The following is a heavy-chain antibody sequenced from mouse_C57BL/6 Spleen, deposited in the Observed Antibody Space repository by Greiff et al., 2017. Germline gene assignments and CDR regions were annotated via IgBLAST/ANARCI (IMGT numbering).Heavy chain of an antibody. CDR3: ARAPYYYGSSWGLDD. Sequence: DVHLVESGPGLAKPSQTLSLTCSVTGYSITSDYWNWIRKFPGNKLEYMGYISYSGSTYSNPSLKSRISITRDTSKNQYYLQWNSVTTEDTATYYCARAPYYYGSSWGLDDWGQGTTLTVSS. J-gene: IGHJ2*01. CDR2: ISYSGST. D-gene: IGHD1-1*01. CDR1: GYSITSDY. V-gene: IGHV3-8*01.